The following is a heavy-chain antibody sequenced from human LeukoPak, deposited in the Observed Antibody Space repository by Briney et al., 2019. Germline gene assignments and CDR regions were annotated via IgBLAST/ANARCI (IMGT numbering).Heavy chain of an antibody. D-gene: IGHD3-10*01. CDR1: GFTFSSYS. J-gene: IGHJ4*02. Sequence: GGSLRLSCAASGFTFSSYSMNWVRQAPGKGLEWVSSISSSSSYIKYADSVKGRFTISRDNAKNSLYLQMHSLRPDDTATYFCAKDDGWLHYYHWGQGILVTVSS. V-gene: IGHV3-21*04. CDR2: ISSSSSYI. CDR3: AKDDGWLHYYH.